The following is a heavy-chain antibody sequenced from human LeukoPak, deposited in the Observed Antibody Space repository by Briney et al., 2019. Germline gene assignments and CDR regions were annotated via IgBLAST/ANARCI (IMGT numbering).Heavy chain of an antibody. CDR2: IYYSGST. CDR3: ARGGGPDAFDI. CDR1: GGSISSGGYS. D-gene: IGHD3-16*01. Sequence: SETLPLTCTVSGGSISSGGYSWSWIRQPPGKGLEWIGYIYYSGSTYYNPSLKSRVTISVDTSKNQFSLKLSSVTAADTAVYYCARGGGPDAFDIWGQGTMVTVSS. V-gene: IGHV4-30-4*07. J-gene: IGHJ3*02.